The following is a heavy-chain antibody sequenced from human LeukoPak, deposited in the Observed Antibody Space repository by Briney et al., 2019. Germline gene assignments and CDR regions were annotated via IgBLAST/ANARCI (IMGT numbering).Heavy chain of an antibody. V-gene: IGHV1-69*04. CDR2: FIPILAIA. CDR3: ASQYSGYDYDAFDI. Sequence: GASVKVSCKAPGGTFTSYVISWVRQAPGQGLQWMGRFIPILAIANYAQNFQGRVTITADKSTSTAYMELSSLRSEDTAVYYCASQYSGYDYDAFDIWGQGTMVTVSS. D-gene: IGHD5-12*01. J-gene: IGHJ3*02. CDR1: GGTFTSYV.